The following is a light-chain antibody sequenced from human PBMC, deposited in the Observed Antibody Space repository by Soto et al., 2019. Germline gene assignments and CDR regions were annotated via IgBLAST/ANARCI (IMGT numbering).Light chain of an antibody. V-gene: IGLV2-14*01. CDR2: EVT. Sequence: QSALTQPASVSGSPGQSITISYTGTSSDVGGYNYVSWYQQRPGKAPKFMIYEVTNRPSGVSNRFSGSKSGNTASLTISGLQAEDEADYYCASYTSRGTRVFGTGTKLTVL. CDR3: ASYTSRGTRV. CDR1: SSDVGGYNY. J-gene: IGLJ1*01.